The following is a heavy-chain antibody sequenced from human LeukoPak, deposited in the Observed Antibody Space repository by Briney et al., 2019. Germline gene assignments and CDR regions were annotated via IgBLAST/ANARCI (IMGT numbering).Heavy chain of an antibody. J-gene: IGHJ5*02. Sequence: ASVKVSCKASGGTFSSYAISWVRQAPGQGLEWMGGIIPIFGTANYAQKFQGRVTITADKSTSTVYMDLSSLRSEDTAVYCARTDCGGDCYSSRGWFDPWGQGTLVTVSS. V-gene: IGHV1-69*06. CDR2: IIPIFGTA. CDR3: ARTDCGGDCYSSRGWFDP. CDR1: GGTFSSYA. D-gene: IGHD2-21*02.